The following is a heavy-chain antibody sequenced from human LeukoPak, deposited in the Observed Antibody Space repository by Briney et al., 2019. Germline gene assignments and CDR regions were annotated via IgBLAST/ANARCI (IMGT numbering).Heavy chain of an antibody. Sequence: SETLSLTCSVAGGSISSRSYYWGWIRQPPGKGLQWIGFIYYSGTTYYNPSLKSRVTISVDTSKNQFSLKLSSVTAADTAVYYCARVKGPTYYFDYWGQGTLVTVSS. V-gene: IGHV4-39*07. CDR2: IYYSGTT. CDR1: GGSISSRSYY. CDR3: ARVKGPTYYFDY. J-gene: IGHJ4*02.